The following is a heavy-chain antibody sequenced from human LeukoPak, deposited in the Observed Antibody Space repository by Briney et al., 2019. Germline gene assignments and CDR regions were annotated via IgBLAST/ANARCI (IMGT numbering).Heavy chain of an antibody. J-gene: IGHJ6*02. V-gene: IGHV4-59*08. CDR2: IYYSGST. Sequence: SETLSLTCTVSGGSISSYYWSWIRQPPGKGLEWIGYIYYSGSTNYNPSLKSRVTISVDTSKNQFSLKLSSVTAADTAMYYCARRFLTGMDVWGQGTTVTVSS. D-gene: IGHD4/OR15-4a*01. CDR3: ARRFLTGMDV. CDR1: GGSISSYY.